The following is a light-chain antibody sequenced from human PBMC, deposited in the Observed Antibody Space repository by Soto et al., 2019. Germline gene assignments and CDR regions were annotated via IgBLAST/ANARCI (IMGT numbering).Light chain of an antibody. V-gene: IGLV1-40*01. CDR1: SSNIGAGYD. J-gene: IGLJ1*01. CDR2: DVS. CDR3: SSYTTTSTYV. Sequence: QSVLTQPPSVSGAPGQRVTISCTGSSSNIGAGYDVHWYQQHPGKAPKLMIYDVSNRPSGVSNRFSGSKSANTASLTISGLQAEDEADYYCSSYTTTSTYVFGTGTKVTVL.